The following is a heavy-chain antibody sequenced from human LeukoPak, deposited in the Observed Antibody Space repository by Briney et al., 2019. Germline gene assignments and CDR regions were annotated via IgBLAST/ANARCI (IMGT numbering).Heavy chain of an antibody. V-gene: IGHV4-34*01. CDR1: GGSFSGYY. CDR3: ARGPQSRFDY. CDR2: INHSGTT. J-gene: IGHJ4*02. Sequence: SETLSLTCAVYGGSFSGYYWSWIRQLPGKGLEWIGEINHSGTTNYNPSLKSRVTISVDTSKNQFSLKLTSVTAADTAVYYCARGPQSRFDYWGQGTLVTVSS.